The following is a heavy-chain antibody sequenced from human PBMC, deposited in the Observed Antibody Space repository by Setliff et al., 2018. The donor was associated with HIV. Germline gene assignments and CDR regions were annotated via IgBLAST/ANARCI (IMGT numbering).Heavy chain of an antibody. V-gene: IGHV4-59*08. CDR3: ATHGAQ. D-gene: IGHD1-26*01. J-gene: IGHJ4*02. CDR1: GGSISSAY. Sequence: SETLSLTCAVSGGSISSAYWTWIRQPPGKGLEWIGYLSYSGSTSYNPSLKSRVAISLDTSTSKNQFSLKLSSVTAADTAVYYCATHGAQWGQGTLVTVSS. CDR2: LSYSGST.